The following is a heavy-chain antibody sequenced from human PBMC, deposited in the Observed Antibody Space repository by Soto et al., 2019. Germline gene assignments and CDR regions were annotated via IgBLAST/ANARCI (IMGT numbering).Heavy chain of an antibody. D-gene: IGHD2-15*01. CDR3: ANFVDV. J-gene: IGHJ4*02. CDR1: GFSFSYYD. V-gene: IGHV3-30-3*01. CDR2: LSSDSNNK. Sequence: QVQLVESGGGVVQPGRSLRLYCAASGFSFSYYDMHWVRQVPGKGLEWVALLSSDSNNKYYADTVKGRFTISRDNSKNRLYLQMKSLRPEDTAVYYCANFVDVGGQGTLVTVSS.